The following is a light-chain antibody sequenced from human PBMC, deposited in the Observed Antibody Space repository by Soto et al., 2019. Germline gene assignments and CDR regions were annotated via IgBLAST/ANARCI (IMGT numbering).Light chain of an antibody. V-gene: IGKV3-20*01. CDR3: QQYGSSVWT. CDR2: GAS. Sequence: EIVLMPAPGTLSLSPGERATLSCRASRSVSSSYLAWYQQKPGQAPRLLIYGASSRATGIPDRFSGSGSGTDFTLTISRLEPEDFAVYYCQQYGSSVWTFGQGTKVDIK. CDR1: RSVSSSY. J-gene: IGKJ1*01.